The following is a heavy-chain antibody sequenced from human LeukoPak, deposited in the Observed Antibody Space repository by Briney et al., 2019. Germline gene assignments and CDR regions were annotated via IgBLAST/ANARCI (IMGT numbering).Heavy chain of an antibody. CDR3: ASAYCSSTSCYTGPYYYYMDV. V-gene: IGHV4-34*01. CDR1: GGSFSGYY. J-gene: IGHJ6*03. D-gene: IGHD2-2*02. CDR2: INHSGST. Sequence: KPSETLSLTCAVYGGSFSGYYWSWIRQPPGKGLEWIGEINHSGSTNYNPSLKSRVTISVDTSKNQFSLKLSSVTAADTAVYYCASAYCSSTSCYTGPYYYYMDVWGKGTTVTVSS.